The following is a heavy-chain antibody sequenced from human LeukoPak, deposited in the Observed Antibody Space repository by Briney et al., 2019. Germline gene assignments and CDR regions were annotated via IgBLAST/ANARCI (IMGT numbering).Heavy chain of an antibody. Sequence: PSETLSLTCAVYGGSFSGYYWSWIRQPPGKGLEWIGEINHSGSTNYNPTLKSRVTISVDTSKNQFSLKLSSVTAADTAVYYCMMPAGRQQADYYYYYMDVWGKGTTVTVSS. CDR3: MMPAGRQQADYYYYYMDV. J-gene: IGHJ6*03. V-gene: IGHV4-34*01. CDR2: INHSGST. D-gene: IGHD2-2*01. CDR1: GGSFSGYY.